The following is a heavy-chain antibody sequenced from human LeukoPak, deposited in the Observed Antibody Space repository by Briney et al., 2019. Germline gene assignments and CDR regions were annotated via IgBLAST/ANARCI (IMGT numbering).Heavy chain of an antibody. Sequence: SETLSLTCAVYGGSFSGYYWSWIRQPPGKGLEWIGEINHSGSTNYNPSLKSRVTISVDTSKNQSSLKLSSVTAADTAVYYCARVGILTGYYRGSGWIKRRYFFDYWGQGTLVTVSS. CDR1: GGSFSGYY. J-gene: IGHJ4*02. CDR2: INHSGST. V-gene: IGHV4-34*01. CDR3: ARVGILTGYYRGSGWIKRRYFFDY. D-gene: IGHD3-9*01.